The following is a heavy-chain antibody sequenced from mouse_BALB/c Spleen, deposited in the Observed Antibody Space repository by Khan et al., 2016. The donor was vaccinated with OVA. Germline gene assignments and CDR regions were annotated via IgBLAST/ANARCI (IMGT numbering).Heavy chain of an antibody. J-gene: IGHJ3*01. CDR3: AREGYGNYYAWFAY. CDR1: GYSITSGYY. D-gene: IGHD2-1*01. V-gene: IGHV3-6*02. Sequence: VQLKESGPGLVKPSQSLSLTCSVTGYSITSGYYWNWIRQFPGNKLEWMGYISYDGSNNYNPSLKNRISITRDTSKNQFFLKLNSVTTEDTATYYCAREGYGNYYAWFAYWGQGTLVTVSA. CDR2: ISYDGSN.